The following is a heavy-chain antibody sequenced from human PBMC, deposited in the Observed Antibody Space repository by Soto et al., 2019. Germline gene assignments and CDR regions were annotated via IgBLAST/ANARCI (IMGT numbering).Heavy chain of an antibody. J-gene: IGHJ5*02. Sequence: ASVKVSCKASGYTFTSYGISWVRQAPGQGLEWMGWISAYNGNTNYAQKLQGRVTMTTDTSTSTAYMELRSLRSDDTAVYYCARNCSGGNCYFGWSDPWGQGTLVTVSS. CDR2: ISAYNGNT. D-gene: IGHD2-15*01. CDR3: ARNCSGGNCYFGWSDP. CDR1: GYTFTSYG. V-gene: IGHV1-18*01.